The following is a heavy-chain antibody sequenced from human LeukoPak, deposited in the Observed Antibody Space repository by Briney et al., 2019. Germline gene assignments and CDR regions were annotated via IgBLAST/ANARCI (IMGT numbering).Heavy chain of an antibody. CDR1: GYTFTSYA. CDR2: INAGDGNT. Sequence: GASVKVSCKASGYTFTSYAMHRVRQAPGQRLEWMGWINAGDGNTKYSQEFQGRVTITRDTSASTAYMELSSLRSEDMAVYYCARGRTYYYDSSGYFPAHFDYWGQGTLVTVSS. V-gene: IGHV1-3*03. J-gene: IGHJ4*02. CDR3: ARGRTYYYDSSGYFPAHFDY. D-gene: IGHD3-22*01.